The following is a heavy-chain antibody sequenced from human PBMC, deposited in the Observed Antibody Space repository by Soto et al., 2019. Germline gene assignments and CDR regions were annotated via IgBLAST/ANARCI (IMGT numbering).Heavy chain of an antibody. CDR3: ARDAAIAAAGRPEYFQH. CDR1: GYTFTSYY. D-gene: IGHD6-13*01. V-gene: IGHV1-46*01. CDR2: INPSGGST. Sequence: ASVKVSCKASGYTFTSYYMHWVRQAPGQGLEWMGIINPSGGSTSYAQKFQGRVTMTRDTSTSTVYMELSSLRSEDTAVYYCARDAAIAAAGRPEYFQHWGQGTLVTVSS. J-gene: IGHJ1*01.